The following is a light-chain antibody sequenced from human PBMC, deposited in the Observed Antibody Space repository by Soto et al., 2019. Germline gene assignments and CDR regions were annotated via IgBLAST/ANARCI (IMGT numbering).Light chain of an antibody. CDR2: GAS. J-gene: IGKJ4*01. V-gene: IGKV3-20*01. Sequence: EIVLIQSPVTLSLSPGERATLSCRASQSVSSSYLGWYQQKPGQAPRLLIYGASNRATGIPDRFSGSGSGTEFTLTISRLEPEDFAVYYCQQYGSSPPLTFGGGTKVDIK. CDR1: QSVSSSY. CDR3: QQYGSSPPLT.